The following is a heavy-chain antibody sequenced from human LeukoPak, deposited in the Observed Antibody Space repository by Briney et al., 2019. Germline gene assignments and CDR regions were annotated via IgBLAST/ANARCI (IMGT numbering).Heavy chain of an antibody. D-gene: IGHD6-19*01. CDR3: ARGGLYSSGWPFDY. CDR1: GFTVSSNY. J-gene: IGHJ4*02. CDR2: IYSGGST. Sequence: PGGSLRLSCAASGFTVSSNYMSWVRQAPGKGLEWVSVIYSGGSTYYADSVKGRFTISRDNSKNTLYLQMNSLRAEDTAVYYCARGGLYSSGWPFDYWGQGTLVTVSS. V-gene: IGHV3-66*01.